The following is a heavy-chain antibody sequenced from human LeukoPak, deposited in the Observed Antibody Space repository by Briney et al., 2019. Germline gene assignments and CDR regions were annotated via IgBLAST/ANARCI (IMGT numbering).Heavy chain of an antibody. CDR1: GFTFSSYA. Sequence: PGGSLRLSCAASGFTFSSYAMSWVRQAPGKGLEWVSAISGSGGSTYYADSVKGRFTISRDNSKNTLYLQMNSLRAEDTAVYYCAKDYTIFGVVHPRPYDYWGQGALVTVSS. CDR2: ISGSGGST. V-gene: IGHV3-23*01. J-gene: IGHJ4*02. D-gene: IGHD3-3*01. CDR3: AKDYTIFGVVHPRPYDY.